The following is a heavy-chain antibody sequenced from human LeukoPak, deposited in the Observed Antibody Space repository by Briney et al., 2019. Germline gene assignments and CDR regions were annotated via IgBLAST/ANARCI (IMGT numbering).Heavy chain of an antibody. CDR3: ARDRLGCSGGSCYYYFDY. J-gene: IGHJ4*02. V-gene: IGHV3-33*01. Sequence: GRSLRLSCAASGFTFSSYGMHRVRQAPGKGLEWVAIIWYDGTNKYYADSVKGRFTISRDNSKNTLYLQLNSLRAEDTAVYYCARDRLGCSGGSCYYYFDYWGQGTLVTVSS. CDR2: IWYDGTNK. CDR1: GFTFSSYG. D-gene: IGHD2-15*01.